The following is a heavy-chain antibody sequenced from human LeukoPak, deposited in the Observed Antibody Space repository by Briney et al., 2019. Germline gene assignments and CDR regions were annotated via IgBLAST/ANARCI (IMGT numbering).Heavy chain of an antibody. CDR2: INHSGDT. J-gene: IGHJ5*02. CDR3: ARGPGTVGLSP. Sequence: SETLSLTCNVPGGSFTNYYWSWIRQTPENGLEWIGQINHSGDTSYNPSLKSRVTLSVDRSKNQFSLKVTSVTAADAGVYYCARGPGTVGLSPWGQGTLVTVSS. V-gene: IGHV4-34*01. D-gene: IGHD1/OR15-1a*01. CDR1: GGSFTNYY.